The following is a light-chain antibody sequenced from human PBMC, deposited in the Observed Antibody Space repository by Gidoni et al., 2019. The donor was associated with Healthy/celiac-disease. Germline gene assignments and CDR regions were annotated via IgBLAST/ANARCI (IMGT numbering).Light chain of an antibody. CDR2: AAS. CDR1: QSISSY. V-gene: IGKV1-39*01. Sequence: DIQMTQSPSSLSASVGDRVTITCRASQSISSYLNWYQQKPGKAPKLLIYAASSLQSGVPSRFSGSGAGTDFTLTISSLQPEDFATYYCQQSYSTLLFTCXPXTKVDIK. J-gene: IGKJ3*01. CDR3: QQSYSTLLFT.